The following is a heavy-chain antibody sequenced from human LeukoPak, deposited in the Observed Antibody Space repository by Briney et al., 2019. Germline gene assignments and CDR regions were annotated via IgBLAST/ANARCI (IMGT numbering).Heavy chain of an antibody. D-gene: IGHD3-10*01. Sequence: SETLSLTCTVSGYSISSGYYWVWIRQPPGKGLEWIGSIYHGGSTYYNPSLKSRVTISIDTSKNQFSLKLRSVTAADTAVYYCARDQDYGSGSYYNGGAFDIWGQGTMVTVSS. J-gene: IGHJ3*02. CDR3: ARDQDYGSGSYYNGGAFDI. CDR1: GYSISSGYY. CDR2: IYHGGST. V-gene: IGHV4-38-2*02.